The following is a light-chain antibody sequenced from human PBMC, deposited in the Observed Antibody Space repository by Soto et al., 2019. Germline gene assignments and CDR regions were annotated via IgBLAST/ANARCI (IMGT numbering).Light chain of an antibody. CDR2: DAY. Sequence: EVVLTHSPVTLSLSPGERATLSCRASQSFRGLLAWYQQKPGQAPRLLIYDAYNRATGIPPRLSGSGSGTDFTLTISSLEPEDSAVYYCQQRHMWPITFGQGTRLEI. J-gene: IGKJ5*01. CDR3: QQRHMWPIT. CDR1: QSFRGL. V-gene: IGKV3-11*01.